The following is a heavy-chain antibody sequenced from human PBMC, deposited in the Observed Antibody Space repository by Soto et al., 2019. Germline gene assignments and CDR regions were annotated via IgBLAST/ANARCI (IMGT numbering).Heavy chain of an antibody. Sequence: PSETLSLTCTVSGGSISSSSYYWGWIRQPPGKGLEWIGSIYYSGSTYYNPSLKSRVTISVDTSKNQFSLKLSSVTAADTAVYYCARQASDYGDYVQNWFDPWGQGTLVTVSS. CDR2: IYYSGST. CDR1: GGSISSSSYY. J-gene: IGHJ5*02. V-gene: IGHV4-39*01. CDR3: ARQASDYGDYVQNWFDP. D-gene: IGHD4-17*01.